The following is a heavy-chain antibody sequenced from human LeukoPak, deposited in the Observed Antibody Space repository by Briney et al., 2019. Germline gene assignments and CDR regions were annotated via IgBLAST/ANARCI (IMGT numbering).Heavy chain of an antibody. Sequence: GGSMRLSCAASGFTFSSYSMNWVRQAPGKGLEWVSSISSSSSYIYYADSVKGRFTISRDNAKNSLYLQMNSLRAEDTAVYYCARDLRMVRGVYPFDIWGQGTMVTVSS. CDR2: ISSSSSYI. J-gene: IGHJ3*02. D-gene: IGHD3-10*01. CDR1: GFTFSSYS. CDR3: ARDLRMVRGVYPFDI. V-gene: IGHV3-21*01.